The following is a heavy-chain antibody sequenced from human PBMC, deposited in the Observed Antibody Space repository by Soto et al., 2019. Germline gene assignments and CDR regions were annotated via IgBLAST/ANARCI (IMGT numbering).Heavy chain of an antibody. V-gene: IGHV4-39*01. CDR3: ARLNIVVVTAPYYFDY. CDR1: GGSISSSSYY. Sequence: SETLSLTCTVSGGSISSSSYYWGWIRQPPGKGLEWIGSIYYSGSTYYNPSLKSRVTISVDTSRNQFSLKLSSVTAADTAVYYCARLNIVVVTAPYYFDYWGQGTLVTVSS. J-gene: IGHJ4*02. D-gene: IGHD2-21*02. CDR2: IYYSGST.